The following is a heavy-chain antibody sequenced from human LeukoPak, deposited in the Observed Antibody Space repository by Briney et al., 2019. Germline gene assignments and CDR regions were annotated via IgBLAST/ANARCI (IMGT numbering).Heavy chain of an antibody. CDR2: ISSSSSYT. CDR3: ARDLYPHLWSGYYPNWFDP. CDR1: GFTFSDYY. Sequence: PGGSLRLSCAASGFTFSDYYMSWIRQAPGKGLEWVSYISSSSSYTNYADSVKGRFTISRDNAKNSLYLQMNSLRAEDTAVYYCARDLYPHLWSGYYPNWFDPWGQGTLVTVSS. J-gene: IGHJ5*02. V-gene: IGHV3-11*06. D-gene: IGHD3-3*02.